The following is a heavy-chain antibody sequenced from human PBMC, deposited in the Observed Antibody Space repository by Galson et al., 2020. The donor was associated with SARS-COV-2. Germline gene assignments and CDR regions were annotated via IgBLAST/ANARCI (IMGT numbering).Heavy chain of an antibody. V-gene: IGHV4-31*01. J-gene: IGHJ6*03. CDR1: GDSTSRGVYY. Sequence: SETLSLTCTVSGDSTSRGVYYWNWIRQHPGKGLEWIGYISSSGSTHYTPSLKSLITISVDTSKNQFSLNLSSVSAAGTAVYYCARRLLFRHYMDVWGKGTTVTVSS. CDR3: ARRLLFRHYMDV. D-gene: IGHD2-21*02. CDR2: ISSSGST.